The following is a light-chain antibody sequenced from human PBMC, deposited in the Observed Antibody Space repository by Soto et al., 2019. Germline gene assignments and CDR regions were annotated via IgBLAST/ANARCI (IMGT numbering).Light chain of an antibody. CDR3: SSYTAISTLI. V-gene: IGLV2-14*01. CDR1: SSDIGAYNY. J-gene: IGLJ2*01. Sequence: QSVLTQPASVSGSPGQSITISCTGTSSDIGAYNYVSWYQQHPDKAPKLLIYEVNHRPSGVSNRFSGSKSGNTASLTISGLQAEDEAHYYCSSYTAISTLIFGGGTKLTVL. CDR2: EVN.